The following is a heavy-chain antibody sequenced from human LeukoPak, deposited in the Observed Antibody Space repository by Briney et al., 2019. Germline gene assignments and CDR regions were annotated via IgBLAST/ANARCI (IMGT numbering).Heavy chain of an antibody. CDR1: GYTFTSHV. V-gene: IGHV1-8*01. Sequence: ASVKVSCKASGYTFTSHVINWVRQATGQGLEWMGWMNPNTGNTGYAQKFQGRITFTRDISINTAYMELSSLRSDDTAVYYCARVPTLGIYYYYHYMDVWGKGTTVTVSS. CDR2: MNPNTGNT. J-gene: IGHJ6*03. CDR3: ARVPTLGIYYYYHYMDV. D-gene: IGHD7-27*01.